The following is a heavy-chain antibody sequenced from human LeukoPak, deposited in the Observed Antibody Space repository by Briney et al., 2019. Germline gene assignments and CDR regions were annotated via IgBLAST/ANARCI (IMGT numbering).Heavy chain of an antibody. V-gene: IGHV3-66*02. CDR2: IYSGGST. CDR1: GFTVSSNY. CDR3: ARGPSPHYGSGSYTFDP. D-gene: IGHD3-10*01. J-gene: IGHJ5*02. Sequence: PGGSLRLSCAASGFTVSSNYMSWVRQAPGKGLEWVSGIYSGGSTYYADSVKGRFTISRDNSKNPLYLHMNSLRAEDTAVYYCARGPSPHYGSGSYTFDPWGQGTLVTVSS.